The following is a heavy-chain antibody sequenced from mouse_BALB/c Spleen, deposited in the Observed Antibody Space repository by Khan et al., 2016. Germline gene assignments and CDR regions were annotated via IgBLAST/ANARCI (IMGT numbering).Heavy chain of an antibody. V-gene: IGHV1S81*02. CDR2: TNPTNGRT. CDR3: ARIKKIVATYFDY. D-gene: IGHD1-1*01. J-gene: IGHJ2*01. Sequence: QVQLQQPGAELVKAGASVKMSCKASGYTFTSYWMHWVKQRLGQGLEWFAETNPTNGRTYYTEKFKSKATLTVDKSSSKAYMLLSGPTFEDSAVYYCARIKKIVATYFDYWGQGTTLTVSS. CDR1: GYTFTSYW.